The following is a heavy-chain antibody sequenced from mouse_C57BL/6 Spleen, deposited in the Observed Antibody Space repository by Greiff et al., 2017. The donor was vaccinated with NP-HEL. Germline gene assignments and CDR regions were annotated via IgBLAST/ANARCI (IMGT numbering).Heavy chain of an antibody. CDR3: ARSDSSGAAMDY. J-gene: IGHJ4*01. Sequence: QVQLKESGAELAKPGASVKLSCKASGYTFTSYWMHWEKQRPGQGLEWIGYINPSSDYTKYNQKFKDKATLTADKSSSTAYMPLSSLTYEDSAVYYCARSDSSGAAMDYWGQGTSVTVSS. CDR1: GYTFTSYW. CDR2: INPSSDYT. V-gene: IGHV1-7*01. D-gene: IGHD3-2*02.